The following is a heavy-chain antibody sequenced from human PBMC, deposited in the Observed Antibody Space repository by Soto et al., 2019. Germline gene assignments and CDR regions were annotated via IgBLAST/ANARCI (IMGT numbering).Heavy chain of an antibody. Sequence: QVQLVQSGAEVKKPGASVKVSCTASGYTFTSYYMHWVRQAPGQGLEWMGIINPSGGSTSYAQKFQGRVTMTRDTSTSTVYMELSSLRSEDTAVYYCARLTLGCSGGSCLGWFDPWGQGTLVTVSS. CDR2: INPSGGST. CDR3: ARLTLGCSGGSCLGWFDP. V-gene: IGHV1-46*01. D-gene: IGHD2-15*01. CDR1: GYTFTSYY. J-gene: IGHJ5*02.